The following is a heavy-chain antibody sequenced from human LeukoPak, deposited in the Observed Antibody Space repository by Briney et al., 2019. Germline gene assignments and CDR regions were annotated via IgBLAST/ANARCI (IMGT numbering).Heavy chain of an antibody. V-gene: IGHV4-39*07. CDR1: GRSLSSRSYY. D-gene: IGHD5/OR15-5a*01. CDR3: ARDSRSTPRGFDY. J-gene: IGHJ4*02. Sequence: AESLSLTCTVSGRSLSSRSYYSGWLRQPPGNGLEGFGSVYYSATTYYNPSLKSRVTISVDTSKNQFSLKLSSVTAADTAVYYCARDSRSTPRGFDYWGQGTMLTVSS. CDR2: VYYSATT.